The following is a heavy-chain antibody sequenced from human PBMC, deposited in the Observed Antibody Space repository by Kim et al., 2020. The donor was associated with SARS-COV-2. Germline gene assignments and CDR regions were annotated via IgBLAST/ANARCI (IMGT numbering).Heavy chain of an antibody. D-gene: IGHD3-3*01. J-gene: IGHJ4*02. V-gene: IGHV4-31*02. CDR3: ARGRITIFGVVTEFDY. Sequence: SHKSRVTISVDTSKNQFSLQLSSVTAADTAVYYCARGRITIFGVVTEFDYWGQGTLVTVSS.